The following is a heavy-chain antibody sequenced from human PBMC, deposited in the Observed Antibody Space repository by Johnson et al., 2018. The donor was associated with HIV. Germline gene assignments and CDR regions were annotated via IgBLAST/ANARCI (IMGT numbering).Heavy chain of an antibody. J-gene: IGHJ3*02. V-gene: IGHV3-30*14. CDR2: ISYDGSNK. Sequence: QEKLVESGGGVVQPGRSLRLSCAASGFTFSSYAMHWVRQAPGKGLEWVAVISYDGSNKYYADSVKGRFTISRENAKNSLYLQMNSLSAGDTAVYYCARGMSSGPWAGGDAFDIWGQGTMVTVSS. D-gene: IGHD3-22*01. CDR1: GFTFSSYA. CDR3: ARGMSSGPWAGGDAFDI.